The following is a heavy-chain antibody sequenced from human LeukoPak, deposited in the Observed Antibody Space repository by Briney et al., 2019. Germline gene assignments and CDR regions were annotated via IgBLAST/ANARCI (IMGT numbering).Heavy chain of an antibody. Sequence: ASVKVSCKTSGYNFNRYTITWVRQAPGQGLEWMGWISAYNGNTNYAQKLQGRVTMTTDTSTSTAYMELRSLRSDDTAVYYCARDYCSSTSCLNDYWGQGTLVTVSS. CDR1: GYNFNRYT. V-gene: IGHV1-18*01. CDR2: ISAYNGNT. D-gene: IGHD2-2*01. CDR3: ARDYCSSTSCLNDY. J-gene: IGHJ4*02.